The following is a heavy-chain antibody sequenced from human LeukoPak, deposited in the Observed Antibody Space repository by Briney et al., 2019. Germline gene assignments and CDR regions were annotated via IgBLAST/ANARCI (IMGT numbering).Heavy chain of an antibody. CDR2: IYSGGTT. CDR3: ARETRWGAPQDY. V-gene: IGHV3-66*02. CDR1: GFPLTDNY. D-gene: IGHD1-26*01. J-gene: IGHJ4*02. Sequence: PGGSPRLSCVASGFPLTDNYVSWVRRAPGKGLEWVSVIYSGGTTYYTDSVKGRFSISRDISKNTVYLQMSSLRGEDTAVYYCARETRWGAPQDYWGQGTLVTVSS.